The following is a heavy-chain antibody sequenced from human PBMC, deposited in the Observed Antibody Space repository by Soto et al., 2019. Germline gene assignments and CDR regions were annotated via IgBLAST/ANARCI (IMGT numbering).Heavy chain of an antibody. V-gene: IGHV1-69*01. CDR3: ASANGEYYYDSSGDYFAFDI. D-gene: IGHD3-22*01. CDR2: IIPIFGTA. J-gene: IGHJ3*02. Sequence: QVQLVQSGAEVKKPGSSVKVSCKASGGTFSSYAISWVRQAPGQGLEWMGGIIPIFGTANYAQKFQGRVTITADESTSTAYMELSSLRSEDTAVYYCASANGEYYYDSSGDYFAFDIWGQGTMVTVSS. CDR1: GGTFSSYA.